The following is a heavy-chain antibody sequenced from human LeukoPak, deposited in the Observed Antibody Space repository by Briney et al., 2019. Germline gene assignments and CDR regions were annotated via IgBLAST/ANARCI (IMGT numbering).Heavy chain of an antibody. Sequence: ASVKVSCKASGYTFTSYDINWVRQATGQGLEWMGWMNPNSGNTGYAQKFQGRVTMTTDTSTSTAYMELRSLRSDDTAVYYCARDSGSYRFDYWGQGTLVTVSS. D-gene: IGHD1-26*01. CDR3: ARDSGSYRFDY. J-gene: IGHJ4*02. CDR2: MNPNSGNT. CDR1: GYTFTSYD. V-gene: IGHV1-8*02.